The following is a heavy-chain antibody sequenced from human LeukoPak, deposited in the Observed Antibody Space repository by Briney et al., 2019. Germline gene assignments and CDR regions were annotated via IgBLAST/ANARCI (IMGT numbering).Heavy chain of an antibody. CDR3: ARGREDLRYFDWLLRDYSYYGMDV. V-gene: IGHV1-8*01. J-gene: IGHJ6*02. D-gene: IGHD3-9*01. Sequence: GASVKVSCKAAGYTFTSYDINWVRQATGQGLEWMGWMNANSGNTGDAQKFQGRVTMTRNTSISTAYMELRRLRSEETAVYYCARGREDLRYFDWLLRDYSYYGMDVWGQGTKVTVSS. CDR1: GYTFTSYD. CDR2: MNANSGNT.